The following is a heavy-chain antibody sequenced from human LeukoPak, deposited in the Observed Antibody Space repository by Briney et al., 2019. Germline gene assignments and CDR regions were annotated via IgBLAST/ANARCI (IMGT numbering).Heavy chain of an antibody. V-gene: IGHV3-33*01. Sequence: GGSLRLSCAASGFTFSSYGMHWVRQAPGKGLEWVAFIWYDGSNKYYADSVRGRFTISRDDSKNTLYLQMNSLRAEDTAVYYCARVLSGRGSLYSYYYYMDVWGKGTTVTISS. CDR3: ARVLSGRGSLYSYYYYMDV. CDR1: GFTFSSYG. D-gene: IGHD3-10*01. J-gene: IGHJ6*03. CDR2: IWYDGSNK.